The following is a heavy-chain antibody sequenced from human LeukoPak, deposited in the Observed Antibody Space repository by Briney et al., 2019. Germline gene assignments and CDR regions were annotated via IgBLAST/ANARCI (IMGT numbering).Heavy chain of an antibody. D-gene: IGHD4-17*01. J-gene: IGHJ4*02. CDR1: GFTFSSYG. V-gene: IGHV3-30*18. CDR3: AKATIYGDYDPVGPFDY. Sequence: SGGSLRLSCAASGFTFSSYGMHWVRQAPGKGLEWVAVISYDGSNKYYADSVKGRFTISRDNSKNTLYLQMNSLRAEDTAVYYCAKATIYGDYDPVGPFDYWGQGTLVTVSS. CDR2: ISYDGSNK.